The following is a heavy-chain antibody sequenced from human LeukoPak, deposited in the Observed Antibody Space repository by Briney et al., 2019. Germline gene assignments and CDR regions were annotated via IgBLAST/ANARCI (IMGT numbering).Heavy chain of an antibody. CDR3: ARGGGQYSSSWPNFDY. J-gene: IGHJ4*02. Sequence: PGGSLRLSCAASGFTFSSYSMTWVRQAPGKGLEWVSYISSSSSTIYYADSVKGRFTISRDNAKNSLYLQMNSLRDEDTAVYYCARGGGQYSSSWPNFDYWGQGTLVTVSS. D-gene: IGHD6-13*01. CDR2: ISSSSSTI. V-gene: IGHV3-48*02. CDR1: GFTFSSYS.